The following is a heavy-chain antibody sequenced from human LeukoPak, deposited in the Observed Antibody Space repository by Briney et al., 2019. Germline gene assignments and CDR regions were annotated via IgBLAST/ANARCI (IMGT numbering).Heavy chain of an antibody. CDR1: GGSLSGYY. CDR2: TNPGVST. Sequence: SKTLSLTCAVSGGSLSGYYWSWIRQAPGKGLEWIGETNPGVSTSYNPSLKSRVTNSVDRSKSHFSLNLNSVTAADTAVYFCARGVYSDSSGYRYYFDYWGQGTLVTVSS. CDR3: ARGVYSDSSGYRYYFDY. J-gene: IGHJ4*02. D-gene: IGHD3-22*01. V-gene: IGHV4-34*01.